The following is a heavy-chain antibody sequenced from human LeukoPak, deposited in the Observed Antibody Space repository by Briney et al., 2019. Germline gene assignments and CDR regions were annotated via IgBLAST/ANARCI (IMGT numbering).Heavy chain of an antibody. CDR1: GFTFSSYG. D-gene: IGHD2-15*01. CDR3: ARAGYCSGGSCIRSFDP. Sequence: PGGSLRLSCAASGFTFSSYGMHWVRQAPGKGLEWVAFIRYDGSNKYYADSVKGRFTISRDNSKNTLYLQMNSLRAEDTAVYYCARAGYCSGGSCIRSFDPWGQGTLVTVSS. J-gene: IGHJ5*02. V-gene: IGHV3-30*02. CDR2: IRYDGSNK.